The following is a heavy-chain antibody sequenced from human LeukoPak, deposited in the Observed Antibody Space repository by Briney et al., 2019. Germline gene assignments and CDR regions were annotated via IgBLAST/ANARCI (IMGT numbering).Heavy chain of an antibody. CDR1: GFTFSSYA. CDR2: ISGSGGST. CDR3: AKDTTMVTSQGDY. J-gene: IGHJ4*02. V-gene: IGHV3-23*01. D-gene: IGHD4-17*01. Sequence: GGSLRLSCAASGFTFSSYAMSWVRQAPGKGLEWVSAISGSGGSTYYADSVKGRFTISRDNSNDTLYLQMNSLRAEDTAVYYCAKDTTMVTSQGDYWGQGTLVTVSS.